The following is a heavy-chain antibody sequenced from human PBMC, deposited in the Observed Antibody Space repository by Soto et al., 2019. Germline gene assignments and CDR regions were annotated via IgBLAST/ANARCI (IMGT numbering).Heavy chain of an antibody. CDR3: ARVTYYYDSSGYFDYGMDV. J-gene: IGHJ6*02. D-gene: IGHD3-22*01. CDR2: ISSSSSTI. Sequence: GGAPSLSCAASGFSFSSYSMNWVRPAPGEGLEWVSYISSSSSTIYYADSVKGRFTISRDNAKNSLYLKMNSLRDEDTAVYYCARVTYYYDSSGYFDYGMDVWGQGTTVTVSS. CDR1: GFSFSSYS. V-gene: IGHV3-48*02.